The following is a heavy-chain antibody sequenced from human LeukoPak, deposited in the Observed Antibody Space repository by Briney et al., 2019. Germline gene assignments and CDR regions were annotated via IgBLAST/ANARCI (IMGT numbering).Heavy chain of an antibody. CDR1: GFTFSSQW. Sequence: GGSLRLSCAASGFTFSSQWMSWVRQAPGKGLEGVATIKEDGSEKYYVDSVKGRFTISRDNPKNSLYLQTNSLRAEDTALYFCARGSSPDDVLTGYYDGYFDYWGQGTLVTVSS. CDR3: ARGSSPDDVLTGYYDGYFDY. V-gene: IGHV3-7*01. CDR2: IKEDGSEK. D-gene: IGHD3-9*01. J-gene: IGHJ4*02.